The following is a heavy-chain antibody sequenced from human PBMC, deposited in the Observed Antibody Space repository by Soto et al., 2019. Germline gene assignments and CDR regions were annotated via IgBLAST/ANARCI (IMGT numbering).Heavy chain of an antibody. CDR3: AKGRGSSWNADY. CDR1: GFTFRSYA. J-gene: IGHJ4*02. D-gene: IGHD6-13*01. Sequence: EVQLLESGGGLVQPGGSLRLSCVASGFTFRSYAMSWVRRAPGKGLEWVSAISGSGNTSYFADSVRGRFTISRDNSKDTLYLQLTTLRVDDTAEYFCAKGRGSSWNADYWGQGTLVTVAS. V-gene: IGHV3-23*01. CDR2: ISGSGNTS.